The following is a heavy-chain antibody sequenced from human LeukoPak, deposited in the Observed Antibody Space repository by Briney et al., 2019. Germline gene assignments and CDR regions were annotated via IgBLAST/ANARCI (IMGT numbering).Heavy chain of an antibody. CDR1: GGSISTYY. D-gene: IGHD6-19*01. V-gene: IGHV4-59*01. CDR2: IYYSGST. CDR3: ARARYSSGWQESFDY. Sequence: PSETLSLTCTVSGGSISTYYWSWIRQPPGKGLEWIGYIYYSGSTNYNPSLKSRVTISVDTSKNQFSLKLSSVTAADTAVYYCARARYSSGWQESFDYWGQGTLVTVSS. J-gene: IGHJ4*02.